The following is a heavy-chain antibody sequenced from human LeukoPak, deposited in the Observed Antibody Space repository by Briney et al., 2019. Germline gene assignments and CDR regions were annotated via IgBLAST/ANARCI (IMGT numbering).Heavy chain of an antibody. J-gene: IGHJ4*02. CDR3: VKYVIGASNYYFDS. CDR1: GFAFSFFA. D-gene: IGHD3-22*01. Sequence: GGSLRLSCTASGFAFSFFAMSWVRQAPGKGLEWVSTVTGSGASTYYADSMKGRITISRDNSKNMLYLQMNSLRAEDTAVYYCVKYVIGASNYYFDSWGQGTLVTVSS. CDR2: VTGSGAST. V-gene: IGHV3-23*01.